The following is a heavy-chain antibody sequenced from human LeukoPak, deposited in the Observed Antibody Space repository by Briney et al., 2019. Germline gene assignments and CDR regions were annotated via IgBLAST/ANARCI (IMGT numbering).Heavy chain of an antibody. CDR2: ISGSGGST. V-gene: IGHV3-23*01. Sequence: PGGSLRLSCAASGFTFSSYAMSWVRQAPGKGLEWVSGISGSGGSTNYADSVKGRFTIYRDNSKNTLYLQMNSLRAEDTAVYYCAKKFYSESSGLKQARTLDYWGQGTLVTVSS. CDR3: AKKFYSESSGLKQARTLDY. CDR1: GFTFSSYA. J-gene: IGHJ4*02. D-gene: IGHD3-22*01.